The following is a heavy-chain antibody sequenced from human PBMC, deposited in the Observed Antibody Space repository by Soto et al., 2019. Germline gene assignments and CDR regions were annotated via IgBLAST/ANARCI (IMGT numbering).Heavy chain of an antibody. V-gene: IGHV3-30-3*01. CDR3: ARDGYYYDSSCYYPDY. J-gene: IGHJ4*02. CDR1: GFTFSSYA. Sequence: GGSLRLSCAASGFTFSSYAMHWVRQAPGKGLEWVAVISYDGSNKYYAYSVKGRFTISRDNSKNTLYLQMNSLRAEDTAVYYCARDGYYYDSSCYYPDYWGQGTLVTVSS. CDR2: ISYDGSNK. D-gene: IGHD3-22*01.